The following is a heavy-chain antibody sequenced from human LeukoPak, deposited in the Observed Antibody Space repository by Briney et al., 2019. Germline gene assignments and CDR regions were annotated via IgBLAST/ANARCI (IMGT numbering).Heavy chain of an antibody. D-gene: IGHD3-22*01. CDR1: GYTFTGYY. V-gene: IGHV1-2*02. Sequence: ASVTVSCKASGYTFTGYYMHWVRQAPGQGLEWMGWINPNSGGTNYAQKFQGRVTMTRYTSISTAYMELSRLRSDDTAVYYCARGVVVVSGDAFDIWGQGTMVTVSS. J-gene: IGHJ3*02. CDR2: INPNSGGT. CDR3: ARGVVVVSGDAFDI.